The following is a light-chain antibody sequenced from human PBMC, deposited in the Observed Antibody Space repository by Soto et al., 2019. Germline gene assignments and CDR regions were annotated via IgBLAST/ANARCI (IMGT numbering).Light chain of an antibody. V-gene: IGLV2-14*03. Sequence: QSVLPQPASVYGSPGQSITISCTGTRSDIGAYNFVSWYQQHPGEVPKLILYDVNVRPSGVSNRFSGSKSGNTASLTISGLQAEDEADYYCTSWTTSTTMIFGGGTQLTVL. CDR1: RSDIGAYNF. CDR3: TSWTTSTTMI. J-gene: IGLJ2*01. CDR2: DVN.